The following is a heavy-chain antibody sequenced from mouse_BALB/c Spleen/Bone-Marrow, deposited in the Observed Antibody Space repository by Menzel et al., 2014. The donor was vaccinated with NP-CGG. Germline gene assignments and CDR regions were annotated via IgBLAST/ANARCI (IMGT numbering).Heavy chain of an antibody. CDR3: ARWEYYAMDY. CDR1: GFNIKDTY. J-gene: IGHJ4*01. CDR2: IDPANGNT. D-gene: IGHD4-1*01. Sequence: EVQLQQSGAELVKPGASVKLSCTASGFNIKDTYMPWVKQRPEQRLEWIGRIDPANGNTKYDPKFQGKATITADTSSNTAYLQLSSLTSEDTAVYYCARWEYYAMDYWGQGTSVTVSS. V-gene: IGHV14-3*02.